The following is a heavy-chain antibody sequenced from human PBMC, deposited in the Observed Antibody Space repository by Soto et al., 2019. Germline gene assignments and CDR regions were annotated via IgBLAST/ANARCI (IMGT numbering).Heavy chain of an antibody. CDR1: GFTFSSYA. Sequence: GGSLRLSCAASGFTFSSYAMHWVRQAPGKGLEWVAVISYDGSNKYYADSVKGRFTISRDNSKNTLYLQMNSLRAEDTAVYYCARDIGSGSYPEQFDYWGQGTLVTVSS. CDR3: ARDIGSGSYPEQFDY. V-gene: IGHV3-30-3*01. J-gene: IGHJ4*02. D-gene: IGHD3-10*01. CDR2: ISYDGSNK.